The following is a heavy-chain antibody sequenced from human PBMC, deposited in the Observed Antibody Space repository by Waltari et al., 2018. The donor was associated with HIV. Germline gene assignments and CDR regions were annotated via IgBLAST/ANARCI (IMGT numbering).Heavy chain of an antibody. CDR2: LYTGGTT. CDR1: GFLVPSNF. D-gene: IGHD6-13*01. CDR3: ARHMGSAAGFFDH. V-gene: IGHV3-53*01. Sequence: EVHLVESGGGWFQPGGSLRLPCAASGFLVPSNFMSWVRQAPGKGREWVSVLYTGGTTYYADSVKGRFTISRDNSKNTLYLQMNTLRAEDTAVYYCARHMGSAAGFFDHWGQGTLVTVSS. J-gene: IGHJ4*01.